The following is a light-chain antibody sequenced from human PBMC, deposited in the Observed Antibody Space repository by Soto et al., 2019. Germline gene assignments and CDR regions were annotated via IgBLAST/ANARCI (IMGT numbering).Light chain of an antibody. Sequence: QSVLAQPASVSGSPGQSIAISCTGTSSDVGRYNYVSWFQQHPGKAPKLMIYDVSNRPSGVSDRFSGSKSGNTASLTISGLQAEDEADYYRSSYTSSNTFVFGTGTKLTVL. V-gene: IGLV2-14*01. CDR2: DVS. J-gene: IGLJ1*01. CDR3: SSYTSSNTFV. CDR1: SSDVGRYNY.